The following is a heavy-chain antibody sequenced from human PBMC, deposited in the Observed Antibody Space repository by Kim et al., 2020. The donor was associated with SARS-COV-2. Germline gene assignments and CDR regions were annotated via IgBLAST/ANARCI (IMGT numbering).Heavy chain of an antibody. CDR2: ISGSGGST. CDR1: GFTFSSYA. J-gene: IGHJ5*02. D-gene: IGHD5-12*01. V-gene: IGHV3-23*01. Sequence: GGSLRLSCAASGFTFSSYAMSWVRQAPGKGLEWVSAISGSGGSTYYADSVKGRFTISRDNSKNTLYLQMNSLRAEDTAVYYCAKGGWLQLWYNWFDPWGQGTLVTVSS. CDR3: AKGGWLQLWYNWFDP.